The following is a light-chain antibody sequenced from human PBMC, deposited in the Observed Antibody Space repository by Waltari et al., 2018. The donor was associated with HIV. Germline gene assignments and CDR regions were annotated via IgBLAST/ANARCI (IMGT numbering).Light chain of an antibody. CDR1: SSNTGSNT. CDR3: AVWGDSLNGPV. CDR2: SNN. V-gene: IGLV1-44*01. Sequence: QSVLTQPPSASGTPGQRVTISCSGSSSNTGSNTVNWYQQLPGTAPKLLIYSNNQRPSGVPDRFSGSKSGTSASLAISGLQSEDEADYYCAVWGDSLNGPVFGGGTKLTVL. J-gene: IGLJ2*01.